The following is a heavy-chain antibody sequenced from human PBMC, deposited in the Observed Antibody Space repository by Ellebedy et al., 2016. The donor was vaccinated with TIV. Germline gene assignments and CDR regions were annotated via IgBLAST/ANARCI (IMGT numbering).Heavy chain of an antibody. V-gene: IGHV5-10-1*01. J-gene: IGHJ6*02. CDR2: IDPSDSYT. CDR3: ARHVLDVAAAGYYYHYGMDV. D-gene: IGHD6-13*01. Sequence: GESLKISCKGSGYSFTSYWISWVRQMPGKGLEWMGRIDPSDSYTNYSPSFQGHVTISADKSISTAYLQWTSLKASDTAKYYCARHVLDVAAAGYYYHYGMDVWGQGTTVTVSS. CDR1: GYSFTSYW.